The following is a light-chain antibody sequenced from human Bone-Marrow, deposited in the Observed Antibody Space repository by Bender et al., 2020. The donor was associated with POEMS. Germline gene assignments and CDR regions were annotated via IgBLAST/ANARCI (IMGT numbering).Light chain of an antibody. CDR2: QVT. CDR1: SSDIGGYDY. Sequence: QSALTQPPSASGSPGQSVTISCTGSSSDIGGYDYVSWYQQHPGKAPKLVIYQVTKRPSGVPDRFSGSKSGNTASLTVSGLQAEDEAVYYCSSFAGSSNPSVFFGGGTKLTVL. V-gene: IGLV2-8*01. J-gene: IGLJ2*01. CDR3: SSFAGSSNPSVF.